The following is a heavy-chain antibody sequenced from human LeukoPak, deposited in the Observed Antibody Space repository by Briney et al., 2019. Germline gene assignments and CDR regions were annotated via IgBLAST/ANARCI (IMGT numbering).Heavy chain of an antibody. Sequence: GGSLRLSRAASGFTFSSCAMSWVRQAPGKGLEWVSAISTSGGRTFYADSVKGRFTISRDNSKNTLYLQMNSLRAEDTAVYHCAELGITMIGGVWGKGTTVTISS. CDR2: ISTSGGRT. D-gene: IGHD3-10*02. V-gene: IGHV3-23*01. CDR3: AELGITMIGGV. J-gene: IGHJ6*04. CDR1: GFTFSSCA.